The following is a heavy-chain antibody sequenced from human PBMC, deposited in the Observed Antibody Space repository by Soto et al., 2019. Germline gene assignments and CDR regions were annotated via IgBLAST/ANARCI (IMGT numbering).Heavy chain of an antibody. CDR2: IWYDGSNI. CDR3: ARDMDSSHLGPFDY. D-gene: IGHD6-13*01. J-gene: IGHJ4*02. CDR1: GFTFSSYG. V-gene: IGHV3-33*01. Sequence: GGSLRLSCAASGFTFSSYGMHWVRQAPGKGLEWVAVIWYDGSNIEYADSVKGRFTISRDNSKNTLYLQMDSLRAEDTAVYYCARDMDSSHLGPFDYWGRGTLVTVSS.